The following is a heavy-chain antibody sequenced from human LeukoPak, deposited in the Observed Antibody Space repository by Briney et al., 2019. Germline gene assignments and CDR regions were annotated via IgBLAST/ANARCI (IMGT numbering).Heavy chain of an antibody. CDR2: ITGYNGAT. V-gene: IGHV1-18*01. D-gene: IGHD1-26*01. J-gene: IGHJ4*02. Sequence: ASVKVSCKASGYTFTTYGISWVRQAPGQGLEWLGWITGYNGATNYALKFQGRVTLTTDTSTSAAYMELSSLRSEDTAVYYCARELGPTSGDYWGQGTLVTVSS. CDR3: ARELGPTSGDY. CDR1: GYTFTTYG.